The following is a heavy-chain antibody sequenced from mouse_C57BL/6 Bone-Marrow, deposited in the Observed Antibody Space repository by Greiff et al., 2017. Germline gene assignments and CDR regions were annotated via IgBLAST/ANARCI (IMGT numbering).Heavy chain of an antibody. CDR3: ARGGYDAWFAD. D-gene: IGHD2-2*01. CDR2: IYPGDGDT. CDR1: GYAFSSSW. J-gene: IGHJ3*01. Sequence: QVHVKQSGPELVKPGASVKISCKASGYAFSSSWMNWVKQRPGKGLEWIGRIYPGDGDTNYNGKFKGKATLTADKSSSTAYMQLSSLTSEDSAVYFCARGGYDAWFADWGQGTLVTVSA. V-gene: IGHV1-82*01.